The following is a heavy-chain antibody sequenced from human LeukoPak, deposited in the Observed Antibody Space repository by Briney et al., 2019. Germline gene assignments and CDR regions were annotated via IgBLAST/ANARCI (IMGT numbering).Heavy chain of an antibody. D-gene: IGHD1-1*01. CDR3: AGYGKSKLDY. Sequence: GGSLRLSCAASGFTFSSYSMNWVRQAPGKGLEWVANIKEDGSEKYYVDSVKGRFTISRDNAKNSLYLQMNSLRAEDTAVYYCAGYGKSKLDYWGQGTLVTVSS. CDR1: GFTFSSYS. CDR2: IKEDGSEK. J-gene: IGHJ4*02. V-gene: IGHV3-7*05.